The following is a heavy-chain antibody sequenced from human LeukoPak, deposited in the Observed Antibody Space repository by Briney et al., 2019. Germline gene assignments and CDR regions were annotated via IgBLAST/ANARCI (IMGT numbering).Heavy chain of an antibody. CDR1: GFTFSSYG. CDR3: ARETVVVPAAMSWRAFDI. CDR2: ISSSSSTI. D-gene: IGHD2-2*01. V-gene: IGHV3-48*02. J-gene: IGHJ3*02. Sequence: GGSLRLSCAASGFTFSSYGMHWVRQAPGKGLEWVSYISSSSSTIYYADSVKGRFTISRDNAKNSLYLQMNSLRDEDTAVYYCARETVVVPAAMSWRAFDIWGQGTMVTVSS.